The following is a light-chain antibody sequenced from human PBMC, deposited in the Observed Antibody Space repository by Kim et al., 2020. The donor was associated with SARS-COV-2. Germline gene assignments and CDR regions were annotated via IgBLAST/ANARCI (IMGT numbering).Light chain of an antibody. CDR1: SGGIASNY. CDR2: EDN. V-gene: IGLV6-57*03. Sequence: KTVDSHCTRSSGGIASNYVQWYQQRPGSAPTTVIYEDNQRPSGVPDRFSVSIDSSSNSASLTISGLKTEDETDYYCQSYDSSNHVVFGGGTQLTVL. J-gene: IGLJ2*01. CDR3: QSYDSSNHVV.